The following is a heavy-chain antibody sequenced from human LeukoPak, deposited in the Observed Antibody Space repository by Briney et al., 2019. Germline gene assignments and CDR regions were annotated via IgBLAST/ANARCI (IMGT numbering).Heavy chain of an antibody. V-gene: IGHV4-4*07. CDR3: ARCRAPYGSGSYYNEPDYYYYYYMDV. CDR2: IYTSGST. Sequence: PSETLSLTCTVSGGSISSYYWSWIRQPAGKGLEWIGRIYTSGSTNYNPSLKSRVTMSVDTSKNQFSLKLSSVTAADTAVYYCARCRAPYGSGSYYNEPDYYYYYYMDVWGKGTTVTISS. J-gene: IGHJ6*03. D-gene: IGHD3-10*01. CDR1: GGSISSYY.